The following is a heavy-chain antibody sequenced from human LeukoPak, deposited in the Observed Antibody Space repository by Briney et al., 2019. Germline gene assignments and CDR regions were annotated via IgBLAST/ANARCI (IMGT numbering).Heavy chain of an antibody. CDR3: AHPSTPDYGGLDY. Sequence: GGSLRLSCAASGFTFRLYVMTWVRQAPGKGLEWVLAITGSGGSIYYADSVRGRFTISRDNSKNTLYLQMNSLRAEDTAVYYCAHPSTPDYGGLDYWGQGTLVTVSS. CDR1: GFTFRLYV. D-gene: IGHD4-17*01. J-gene: IGHJ4*02. V-gene: IGHV3-23*01. CDR2: ITGSGGSI.